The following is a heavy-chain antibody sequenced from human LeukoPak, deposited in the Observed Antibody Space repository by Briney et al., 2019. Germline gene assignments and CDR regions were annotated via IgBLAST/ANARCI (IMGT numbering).Heavy chain of an antibody. Sequence: SETLPLTCTVSGGSISSSSYYWGWLRQPAGTGLEWIGRIYTSGSTNYNPSLKSRVTMSVDTSKNQFSLKLSSVTAADTAVYYCARDRGVELPPLYYYYMDVWGKGTTVTITS. CDR3: ARDRGVELPPLYYYYMDV. CDR1: GGSISSSSYY. J-gene: IGHJ6*03. D-gene: IGHD2-15*01. V-gene: IGHV4-61*02. CDR2: IYTSGST.